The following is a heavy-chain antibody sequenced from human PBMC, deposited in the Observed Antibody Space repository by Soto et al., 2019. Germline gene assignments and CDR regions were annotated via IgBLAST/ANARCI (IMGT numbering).Heavy chain of an antibody. Sequence: QMQLAESGGGVVQPGRSLRLSCSASGFNFSNYGMHWVRQAPGKGLERVAVIWYDGSVKYYTDFVKGRFTISRDNSKNTLYLQMNSLRADDTAVYYCARGGGDVVVEASVGYFDYWGQGTLVTVSS. CDR1: GFNFSNYG. CDR3: ARGGGDVVVEASVGYFDY. V-gene: IGHV3-33*01. CDR2: IWYDGSVK. J-gene: IGHJ4*02. D-gene: IGHD2-15*01.